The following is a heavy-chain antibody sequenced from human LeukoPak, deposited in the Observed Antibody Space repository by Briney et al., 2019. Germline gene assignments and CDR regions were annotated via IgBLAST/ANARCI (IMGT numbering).Heavy chain of an antibody. J-gene: IGHJ6*02. CDR2: INTNTGNP. D-gene: IGHD6-13*01. V-gene: IGHV7-4-1*02. CDR1: GYTFTSYA. CDR3: ARDTSYSSSWYPRDYYYYGMDV. Sequence: ASVKVSCKASGYTFTSYAMNWVRQAPGQGLEWMGWINTNTGNPTYAQGFTGRFVFSLDTSVSTAYLQISSLKAEDTAVYYCARDTSYSSSWYPRDYYYYGMDVWGQGTTVTVSS.